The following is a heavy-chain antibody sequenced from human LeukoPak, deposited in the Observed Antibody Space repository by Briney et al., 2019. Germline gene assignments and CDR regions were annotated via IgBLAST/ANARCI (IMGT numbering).Heavy chain of an antibody. V-gene: IGHV3-23*01. CDR2: ISGSGGST. CDR3: AKAQLACASCDGPFDY. CDR1: GFTFSSYA. J-gene: IGHJ4*02. Sequence: GGSLRLSCAASGFTFSSYAMSWVRQAPGKGLQWVSGISGSGGSTYYADSVKGRFTISRDKAKDTLYLQMNSLRAEDTAVYYCAKAQLACASCDGPFDYWGQGTLVTVSS. D-gene: IGHD2-2*01.